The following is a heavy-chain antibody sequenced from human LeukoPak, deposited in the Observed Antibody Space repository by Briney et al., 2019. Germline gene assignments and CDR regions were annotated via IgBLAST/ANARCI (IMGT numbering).Heavy chain of an antibody. D-gene: IGHD3-10*01. Sequence: ASVRVSCKASGYTFTSYVISWVRQAPGQGLEWMGWISAYNGNTNYAQKLQGRVTMTTDTSTRTAYMELRSLRSDDTAVYYCARGGSGSYYYRMDVWGQGTTVTVSS. J-gene: IGHJ6*02. CDR2: ISAYNGNT. CDR3: ARGGSGSYYYRMDV. V-gene: IGHV1-18*01. CDR1: GYTFTSYV.